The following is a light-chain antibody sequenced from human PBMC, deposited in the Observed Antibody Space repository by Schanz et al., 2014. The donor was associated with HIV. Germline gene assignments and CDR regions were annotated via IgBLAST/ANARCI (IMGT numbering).Light chain of an antibody. CDR3: LSYDRSLSGPYL. Sequence: SVLTQPPSASGTPGQRVTISCSGSSSNIGGNYVYWYEQLPGAAPKLLIYRNNQRPSGVPDRFSGSKSGTSASLAISGLQAEDEADYYCLSYDRSLSGPYLFGTGTKLTVL. CDR1: SSNIGGNY. CDR2: RNN. J-gene: IGLJ1*01. V-gene: IGLV1-47*01.